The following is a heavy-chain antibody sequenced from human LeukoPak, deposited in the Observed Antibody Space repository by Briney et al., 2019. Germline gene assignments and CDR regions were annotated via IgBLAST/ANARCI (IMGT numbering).Heavy chain of an antibody. CDR2: ISGSGGST. D-gene: IGHD3-22*01. Sequence: GGSLRLSCAASGFTFSSYAMSWVRQAPGKGLEWVSAISGSGGSTYYADPVKGRFTISRDNSKNTLYLQMNSLRAEDTAVYYCAKDGPFMMGVGVDYWGQGTLVTVSS. V-gene: IGHV3-23*01. CDR3: AKDGPFMMGVGVDY. CDR1: GFTFSSYA. J-gene: IGHJ4*02.